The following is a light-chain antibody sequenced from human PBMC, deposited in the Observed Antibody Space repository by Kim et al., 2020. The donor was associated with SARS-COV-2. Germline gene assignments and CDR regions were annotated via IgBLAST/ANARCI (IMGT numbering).Light chain of an antibody. CDR3: QQYDGLSWT. J-gene: IGKJ1*01. CDR2: GAS. Sequence: SPGEKATLSCRASQSVSRNFLAWYQQKPGQAPRLLIYGASIRATGIPGRFSGSGSGTDFTLTVSRLEPEDFAVYHCQQYDGLSWTFGQGTKVDIK. V-gene: IGKV3-20*01. CDR1: QSVSRNF.